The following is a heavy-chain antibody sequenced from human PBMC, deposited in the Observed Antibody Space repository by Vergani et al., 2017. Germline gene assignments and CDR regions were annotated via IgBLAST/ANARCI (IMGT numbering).Heavy chain of an antibody. D-gene: IGHD2-2*01. CDR2: ISASGAPT. CDR3: AKGVYCSSTSCYEGRGYYYGMGV. CDR1: GFLFSTYA. Sequence: EVQLLESGGDLVQPGGSLRLSCTASGFLFSTYAMSWVRQAPGKGLEWVSGISASGAPTYYADSVKGRVTISRDNSKNTLYLQMNSLRADDTAVYYCAKGVYCSSTSCYEGRGYYYGMGVWGQGP. J-gene: IGHJ6*02. V-gene: IGHV3-23*01.